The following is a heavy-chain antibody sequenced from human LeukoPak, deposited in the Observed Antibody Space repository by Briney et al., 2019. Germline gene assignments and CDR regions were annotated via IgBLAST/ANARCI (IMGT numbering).Heavy chain of an antibody. CDR1: GYTFTGYY. CDR3: AREHPAGNYLRDPYPFDY. J-gene: IGHJ4*02. D-gene: IGHD3-10*01. V-gene: IGHV1-2*02. CDR2: INPNGGGT. Sequence: ASVKVSCKASGYTFTGYYVHWVRQAPGQGLEWMGWINPNGGGTNFAQKFQGRLTMTRDTSISTAYMELSGLRSDDIAVYYCAREHPAGNYLRDPYPFDYWGQGTLVTVSS.